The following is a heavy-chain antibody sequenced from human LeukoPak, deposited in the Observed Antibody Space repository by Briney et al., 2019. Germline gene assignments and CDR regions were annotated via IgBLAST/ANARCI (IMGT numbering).Heavy chain of an antibody. V-gene: IGHV1-69*13. CDR1: GGTFSSYA. Sequence: ASVKVSCKASGGTFSSYAISWVRQAPGQGLEWMGGIIPIFGTANYAQKFQGRVTITADESTSTAYMELSSLRSEDTAVYYCALCYDFWSGTPNYYMDVWGKGTTVTVSS. CDR3: ALCYDFWSGTPNYYMDV. D-gene: IGHD3-3*01. J-gene: IGHJ6*03. CDR2: IIPIFGTA.